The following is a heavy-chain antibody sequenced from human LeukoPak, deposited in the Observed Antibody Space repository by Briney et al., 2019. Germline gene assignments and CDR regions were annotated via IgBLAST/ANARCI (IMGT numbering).Heavy chain of an antibody. CDR2: TSTYNGIT. D-gene: IGHD6-13*01. CDR3: ARDRGLRATAGTRIDF. J-gene: IGHJ4*02. V-gene: IGHV1-18*01. CDR1: GYTFNSYA. Sequence: ASVKVSCKASGYTFNSYAITWVRQAPGQGLEWMGWTSTYNGITSYAQKLQGRVTMTTDTSSTTAYMELRSLRSDDTALYYCARDRGLRATAGTRIDFWGQGTLVTVSS.